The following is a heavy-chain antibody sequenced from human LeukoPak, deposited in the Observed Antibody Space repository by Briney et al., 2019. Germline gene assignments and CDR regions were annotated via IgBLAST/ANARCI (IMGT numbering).Heavy chain of an antibody. CDR2: IYYSGST. D-gene: IGHD1-1*01. CDR1: GGSISSSSYY. CDR3: ARELGWNRWYYYYMDV. Sequence: PSETLSLTCTVSGGSISSSSYYWGWIRQPPGKGLEWIGSIYYSGSTYYNPSLKSRVTISVDTSKNQFSLKLSSVTAADTAVYYCARELGWNRWYYYYMDVWGKGTTVTVSS. V-gene: IGHV4-39*02. J-gene: IGHJ6*03.